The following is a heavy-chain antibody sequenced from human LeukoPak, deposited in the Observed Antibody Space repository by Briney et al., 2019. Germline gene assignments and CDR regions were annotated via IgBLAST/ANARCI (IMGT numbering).Heavy chain of an antibody. J-gene: IGHJ4*02. Sequence: PGGSLRLSCAASGFTFSSYSMNWVRQAPGKGLEWVSSISSSSSYIYYADPVKGRFTISRDNAKNSLYLQMNSLRAEDTAVYYCARGGLLEWLLVDYWGQGTLVTVSS. CDR3: ARGGLLEWLLVDY. V-gene: IGHV3-21*01. D-gene: IGHD3-3*01. CDR1: GFTFSSYS. CDR2: ISSSSSYI.